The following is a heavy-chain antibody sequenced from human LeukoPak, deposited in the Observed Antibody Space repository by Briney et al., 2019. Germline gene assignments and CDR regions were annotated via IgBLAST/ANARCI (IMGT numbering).Heavy chain of an antibody. J-gene: IGHJ4*02. CDR2: TYHSGTS. Sequence: SETLSLTCAVSGYSISTGYYWGWVRQPPGKGLEWIGNTYHSGTSYYNPSLKSRVTIPVDTSKNQFSLTLSSVTAADTALYYCARKYGSNAGYFDYWGQGALVTVSS. CDR1: GYSISTGYY. CDR3: ARKYGSNAGYFDY. D-gene: IGHD4-23*01. V-gene: IGHV4-38-2*01.